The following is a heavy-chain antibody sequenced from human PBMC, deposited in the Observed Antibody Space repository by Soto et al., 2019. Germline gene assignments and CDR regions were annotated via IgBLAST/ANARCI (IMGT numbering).Heavy chain of an antibody. CDR3: ANLVGPGGLPGGMDV. CDR1: GFTFSNAW. Sequence: PGGSLRLSCAASGFTFSNAWMNWVRQAPGKGLEWVGRIKSKTDGETTDYAASVKGRFTISRDDSKNMLYLQMNSLKTEDTAVYYCANLVGPGGLPGGMDVWGQGTTVTVSS. D-gene: IGHD1-26*01. CDR2: IKSKTDGETT. V-gene: IGHV3-15*07. J-gene: IGHJ6*02.